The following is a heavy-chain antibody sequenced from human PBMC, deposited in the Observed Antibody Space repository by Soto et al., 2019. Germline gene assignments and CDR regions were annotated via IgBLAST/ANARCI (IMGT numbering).Heavy chain of an antibody. V-gene: IGHV6-1*01. CDR3: ARGEQYSGRIFDY. CDR1: GDSVSSNSPG. J-gene: IGHJ4*01. CDR2: TYYRSKWYY. Sequence: QVQLQQSGPGLVKPSQTLSLTCAITGDSVSSNSPGWSWVRQSPSRGLEWLGRTYYRSKWYYEYAVSVRGRITINPDTSKNQYSLQLNSVTPEDTAVYFCARGEQYSGRIFDYWGQGTLVTVSS. D-gene: IGHD1-26*01.